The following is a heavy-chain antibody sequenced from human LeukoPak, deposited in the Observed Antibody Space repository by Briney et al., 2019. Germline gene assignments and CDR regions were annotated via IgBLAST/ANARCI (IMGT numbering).Heavy chain of an antibody. J-gene: IGHJ4*02. CDR2: ISYDGSHE. Sequence: PGRSLRLSCAASGFTFSSYGIHWVRQAPGKGLEWVALISYDGSHEYYPASVKGRFTISRDNSKNTLSLQMNSLRPEDTAVYYCATSQLIGSYHPPGYWGQGTLVTVSS. CDR1: GFTFSSYG. CDR3: ATSQLIGSYHPPGY. D-gene: IGHD1-26*01. V-gene: IGHV3-30*03.